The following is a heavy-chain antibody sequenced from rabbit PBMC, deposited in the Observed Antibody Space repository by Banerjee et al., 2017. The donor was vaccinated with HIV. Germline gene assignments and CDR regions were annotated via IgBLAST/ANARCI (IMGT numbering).Heavy chain of an antibody. CDR1: GFSFSSSYH. V-gene: IGHV1S40*01. Sequence: QSLEESGGDLVKPGASLTLTCTASGFSFSSSYHMCWVRQAPGKGLEWIACIYTGNSGSTYYASWAKGRFTVSKTSSTTVTLQMTSLTAADTATYFCARHYGGFDLWGPVTLVTVS. D-gene: IGHD1-1*01. CDR2: IYTGNSGST. CDR3: ARHYGGFDL. J-gene: IGHJ4*01.